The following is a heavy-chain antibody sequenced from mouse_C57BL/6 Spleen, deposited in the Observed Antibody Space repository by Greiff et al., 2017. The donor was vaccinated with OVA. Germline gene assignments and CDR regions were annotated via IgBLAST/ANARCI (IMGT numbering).Heavy chain of an antibody. Sequence: EVQLQESGPGLVKPSQSLSLTCSVTGYSITSGYYWNWIRQFPGNKLEWMGYISYDGSNNYNPSLKNRISITRDTSKNQFFLKLNSVTTEDTATYYCARERDRDYCDYWGQGTTLTVSS. D-gene: IGHD3-3*01. J-gene: IGHJ2*01. CDR3: ARERDRDYCDY. V-gene: IGHV3-6*01. CDR2: ISYDGSN. CDR1: GYSITSGYY.